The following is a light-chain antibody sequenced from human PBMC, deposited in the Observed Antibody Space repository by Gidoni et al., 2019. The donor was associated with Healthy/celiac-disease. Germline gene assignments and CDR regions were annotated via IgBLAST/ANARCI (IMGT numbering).Light chain of an antibody. CDR1: QDISNY. CDR2: DAS. CDR3: QQYDNLPPLA. Sequence: EIQMTQSPSSLSASVGDRVTITCQASQDISNYLNWYQQKPGKAPKLLIYDASNLETGVPSRFSGRVSGTDFTFTISSLQPEDIATYYCQQYDNLPPLAFGQRTKVEIK. J-gene: IGKJ1*01. V-gene: IGKV1-33*01.